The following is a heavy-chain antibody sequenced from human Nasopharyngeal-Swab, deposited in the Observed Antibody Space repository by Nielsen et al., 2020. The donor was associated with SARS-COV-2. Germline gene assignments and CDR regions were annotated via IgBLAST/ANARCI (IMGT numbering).Heavy chain of an antibody. V-gene: IGHV1-2*02. Sequence: ASVKVSCKASGYTLTGYYMHWVRQAPGQGLEWMGWTNPHSRGTTYAQKFQGRVTMTSDTSINTAYMELRRLRSDDTAVYYCARDDYGDYGYFGHWGQGTLVTVSS. CDR1: GYTLTGYY. CDR3: ARDDYGDYGYFGH. D-gene: IGHD4-17*01. J-gene: IGHJ4*02. CDR2: TNPHSRGT.